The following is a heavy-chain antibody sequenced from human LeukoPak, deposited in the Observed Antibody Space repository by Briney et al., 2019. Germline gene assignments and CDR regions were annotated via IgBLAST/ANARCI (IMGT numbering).Heavy chain of an antibody. J-gene: IGHJ2*01. D-gene: IGHD3-3*01. CDR1: GVSISSSNSY. CDR2: IYYSGST. Sequence: SETLSLTCTVSGVSISSSNSYWGWIRRPPGKGLEWIGSIYYSGSTYYNPSLKSRVTVSSDTSKNQVSLKLNSVTAADTAVYYCARGQIYDYWTPVSWKFDLWGRGTLVTVSS. V-gene: IGHV4-39*01. CDR3: ARGQIYDYWTPVSWKFDL.